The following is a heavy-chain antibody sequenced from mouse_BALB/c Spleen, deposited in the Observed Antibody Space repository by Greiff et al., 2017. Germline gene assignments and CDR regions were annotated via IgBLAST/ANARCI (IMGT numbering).Heavy chain of an antibody. CDR3: ARGRSYFDY. V-gene: IGHV1-87*01. Sequence: VQLQQSGAELARPGASVKLSCKASGYTFTSYWMQWVKQRPGQGLEWIGAIYPGDGDTRYTQKFKGKATLTADKSSSTAYMQLSSLASEDSAVYYCARGRSYFDYWGQGTTLTVSS. CDR2: IYPGDGDT. CDR1: GYTFTSYW. J-gene: IGHJ2*01.